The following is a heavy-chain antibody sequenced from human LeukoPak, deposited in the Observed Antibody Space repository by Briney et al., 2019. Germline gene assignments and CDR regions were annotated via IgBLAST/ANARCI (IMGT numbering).Heavy chain of an antibody. CDR1: GGSISSGDYY. V-gene: IGHV4-30-4*01. Sequence: KTSQTLSLTCTVSGGSISSGDYYWSWIRQPPGKGLEWIGYIYYSGSTYYNPSLKSRVTISVDTSKNQFSLKLSSVTAADTAVYYCARAVRYQLLWFDYGGQGTLVTVSS. CDR2: IYYSGST. D-gene: IGHD2-2*01. CDR3: ARAVRYQLLWFDY. J-gene: IGHJ4*02.